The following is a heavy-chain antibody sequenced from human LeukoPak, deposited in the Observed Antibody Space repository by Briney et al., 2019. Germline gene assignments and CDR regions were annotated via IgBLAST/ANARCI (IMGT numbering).Heavy chain of an antibody. V-gene: IGHV1-18*01. CDR1: GYTFTSYG. J-gene: IGHJ4*02. CDR2: ISTYNGNT. CDR3: ARGRGSTSRY. D-gene: IGHD5-12*01. Sequence: GASVKVSCKASGYTFTSYGITWVRQAPRQGLEWMGWISTYNGNTNYAQNLQGRVTMTADTSTSTAYMELRSLISDDTAVYYCARGRGSTSRYWGQGTLVTVSS.